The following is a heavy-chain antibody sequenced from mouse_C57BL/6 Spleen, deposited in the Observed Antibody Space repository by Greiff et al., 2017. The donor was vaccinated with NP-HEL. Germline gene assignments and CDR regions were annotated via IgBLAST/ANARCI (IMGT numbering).Heavy chain of an antibody. CDR2: IYPRSGNT. J-gene: IGHJ2*01. D-gene: IGHD4-1*01. CDR1: GYTFTSYG. CDR3: ARKAPELCFDY. V-gene: IGHV1-81*01. Sequence: QVQLQQSGAELARPGASVKLSCKASGYTFTSYGISWVKQRTGQGLEWIGEIYPRSGNTYYNEKFKGKATLTADKSSSTAYMELRSLTSEDSAVYFCARKAPELCFDYWGQGTTLTVSS.